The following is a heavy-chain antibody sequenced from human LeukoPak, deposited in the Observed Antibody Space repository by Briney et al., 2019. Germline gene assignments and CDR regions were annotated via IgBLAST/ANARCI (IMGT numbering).Heavy chain of an antibody. CDR2: ISGSGDNT. CDR3: AKGSGYDTDFDY. V-gene: IGHV3-23*01. CDR1: GFTLSTYV. D-gene: IGHD3-9*01. J-gene: IGHJ4*02. Sequence: GSLRLSCAASGFTLSTYVMSGVRQAPGKGLEWVSGISGSGDNTYYADSVGGRFTVSRDNSKNTLYLQMNSLSAEDTAIYYCAKGSGYDTDFDYWGQGTLVTVSS.